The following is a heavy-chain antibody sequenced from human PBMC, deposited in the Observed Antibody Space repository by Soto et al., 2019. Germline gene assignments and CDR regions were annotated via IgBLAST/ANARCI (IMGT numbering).Heavy chain of an antibody. Sequence: GGSLRLSCAASGFTFSSYAMHWVRQAPGKGLEWVAVISYDGSNKYYADSVKGRFTISRDNSKNTLYLQMNSLRAEDTAVYYCARGGQLSYSSGQGHFDYWGQGTLVTVSS. CDR3: ARGGQLSYSSGQGHFDY. V-gene: IGHV3-30-3*01. CDR1: GFTFSSYA. D-gene: IGHD6-19*01. CDR2: ISYDGSNK. J-gene: IGHJ4*02.